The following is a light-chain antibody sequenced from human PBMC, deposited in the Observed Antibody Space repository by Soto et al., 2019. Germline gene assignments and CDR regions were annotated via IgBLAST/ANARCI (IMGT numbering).Light chain of an antibody. CDR1: QSVLYSSSNKNY. CDR2: WAS. J-gene: IGKJ4*01. Sequence: DIVMTQSPDSLAVSLGERATINCKSSQSVLYSSSNKNYLAWYQQKPGQPPKLLIYWASTRESGVPDRFSGSGSGTDFTLTISSLQAEDVAVYYCQQYYSTPPPTFGGGTKVEIK. CDR3: QQYYSTPPPT. V-gene: IGKV4-1*01.